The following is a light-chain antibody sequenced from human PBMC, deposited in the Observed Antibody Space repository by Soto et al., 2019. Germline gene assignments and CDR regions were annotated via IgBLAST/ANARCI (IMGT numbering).Light chain of an antibody. CDR1: QRVSSN. CDR3: QQYYNWPAYT. CDR2: GAS. Sequence: EIVMTQSPATLSVSPGERATLSCRASQRVSSNLAWYQQKPGQAPRLLIYGASTRATGIPARFSGSGSGTEFTLTISSLHSEDFAVYFCQQYYNWPAYTFGQGTKLEI. J-gene: IGKJ2*01. V-gene: IGKV3-15*01.